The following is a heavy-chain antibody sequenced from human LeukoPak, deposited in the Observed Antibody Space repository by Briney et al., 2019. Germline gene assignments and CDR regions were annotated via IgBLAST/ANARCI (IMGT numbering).Heavy chain of an antibody. D-gene: IGHD2-2*02. V-gene: IGHV1-69*01. CDR2: IIPIFGTA. Sequence: SVKVSCKASGGTFSSYAISWVRQAPGQGLEWMGGIIPIFGTANYAQKFQGRVTITADESTSTAYMELSSLRSEDTAVYYCARAEGYCSSTSCYKLDYWGQGTLVTVSS. J-gene: IGHJ4*02. CDR1: GGTFSSYA. CDR3: ARAEGYCSSTSCYKLDY.